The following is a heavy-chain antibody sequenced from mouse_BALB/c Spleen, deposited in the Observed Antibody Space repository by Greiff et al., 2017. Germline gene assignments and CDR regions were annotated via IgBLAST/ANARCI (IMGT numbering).Heavy chain of an antibody. Sequence: EVKLVESGGGLVKPGGSLKLSCAASGFAFSSYDMSWVRQTPEKRLEWVAYLSSGGGSTYYPDTVKGRFTISRDNAKNTLYLQMSSLKSEDTAMYYCARGRGFHYYGSDYWGQGTTLTVSS. CDR2: LSSGGGST. J-gene: IGHJ2*01. D-gene: IGHD1-2*01. V-gene: IGHV5-12-1*01. CDR1: GFAFSSYD. CDR3: ARGRGFHYYGSDY.